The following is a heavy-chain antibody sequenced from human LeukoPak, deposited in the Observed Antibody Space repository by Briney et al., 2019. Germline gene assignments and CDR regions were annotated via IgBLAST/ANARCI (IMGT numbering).Heavy chain of an antibody. CDR3: ARKPLDYYETLNACDI. CDR1: GYTFTGYY. D-gene: IGHD3-22*01. V-gene: IGHV1-2*02. Sequence: ASVKVSCEASGYTFTGYYIHWVRQVPGQGLEWMGWINCNSGATKYAEKFQGRVTMTRDRPMRTAYMELSRLRSDDTAVYFCARKPLDYYETLNACDIWGQGTMVTVSS. CDR2: INCNSGAT. J-gene: IGHJ3*02.